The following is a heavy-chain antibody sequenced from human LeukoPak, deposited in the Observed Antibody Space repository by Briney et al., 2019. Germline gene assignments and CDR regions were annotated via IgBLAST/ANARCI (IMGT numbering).Heavy chain of an antibody. V-gene: IGHV3-23*01. Sequence: GGSLRLSCAASGFTFSSYWMSWVRQAPGKGLEWVSSISASAAMTYYADSVKGRFTVSRDNSKNTLYLQMSRLTAADTAVYYCAKDRSIGTYYTFDRWGQGTLVTVSS. CDR3: AKDRSIGTYYTFDR. CDR2: ISASAAMT. J-gene: IGHJ4*02. D-gene: IGHD1-26*01. CDR1: GFTFSSYW.